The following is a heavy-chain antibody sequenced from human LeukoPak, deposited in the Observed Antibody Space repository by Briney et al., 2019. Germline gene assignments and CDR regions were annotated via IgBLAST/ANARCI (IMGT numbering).Heavy chain of an antibody. J-gene: IGHJ5*02. Sequence: SETLSLTCAVSGESFSGHYWSWIRQPPGEGLEWIGEINDSGSTKYNPSLKSRVTISADTSKNQFSLKLSSVTAADTAVYYCAKNSWFDPWGQGTLVTVSS. CDR3: AKNSWFDP. V-gene: IGHV4-34*01. CDR2: INDSGST. CDR1: GESFSGHY.